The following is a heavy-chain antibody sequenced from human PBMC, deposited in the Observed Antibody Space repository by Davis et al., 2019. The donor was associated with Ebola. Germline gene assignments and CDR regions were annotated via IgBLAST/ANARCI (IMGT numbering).Heavy chain of an antibody. D-gene: IGHD3-3*01. V-gene: IGHV3-30-3*01. CDR2: ISHDGSNV. CDR3: ARVVTIFGWFDP. CDR1: GFRFSSYA. J-gene: IGHJ5*02. Sequence: WGSLRLSCAASGFRFSSYAMHWVRQAPGKGLEWLAVISHDGSNVFYADSVKGRLTISRDISKNTLYLQMHSLRAEDTAMYYCARVVTIFGWFDPWGQGTLVTVSS.